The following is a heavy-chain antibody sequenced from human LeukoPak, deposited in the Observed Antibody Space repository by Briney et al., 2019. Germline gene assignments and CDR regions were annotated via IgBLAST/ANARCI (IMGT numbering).Heavy chain of an antibody. J-gene: IGHJ4*02. Sequence: SETLSLTCTVSGGSISSYYWSWIRQSPGKGLEWIGYISYSGSTNYNPSLKSRVTISVDTSKNQFSLKLSSVTAADTAVYYCARLSATVTTIFDYWGQGTLVTVSS. CDR3: ARLSATVTTIFDY. CDR1: GGSISSYY. CDR2: ISYSGST. D-gene: IGHD4-17*01. V-gene: IGHV4-59*01.